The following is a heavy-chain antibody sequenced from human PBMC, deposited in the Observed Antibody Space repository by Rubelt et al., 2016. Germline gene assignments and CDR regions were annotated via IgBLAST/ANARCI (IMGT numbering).Heavy chain of an antibody. CDR3: ATDYLGY. CDR2: INSDGSIT. Sequence: EVQLVESGGGLVQPGGSLRLSCAASGFTLSSYWMHWVRQAPGKGLVWVSRINSDGSITSYADSVKGRFTISRDNAKNSLSLQMISLRADDTAVYYCATDYLGYWGQGTLVTVSS. J-gene: IGHJ4*02. CDR1: GFTLSSYW. V-gene: IGHV3-74*01.